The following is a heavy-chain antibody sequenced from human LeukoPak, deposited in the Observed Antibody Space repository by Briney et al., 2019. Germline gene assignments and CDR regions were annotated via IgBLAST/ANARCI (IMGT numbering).Heavy chain of an antibody. V-gene: IGHV4-30-4*08. Sequence: SETLSLTCTVSGGSISSGDYYWSWIRQPPGKGLEWIGHIYYSGSTYYNPSLRSRVTISVDTSKNQFSLKLSSVTAADTAVYYCARDKRGTFTDVWGQGTLVTVSS. D-gene: IGHD3-16*01. J-gene: IGHJ4*02. CDR3: ARDKRGTFTDV. CDR1: GGSISSGDYY. CDR2: IYYSGST.